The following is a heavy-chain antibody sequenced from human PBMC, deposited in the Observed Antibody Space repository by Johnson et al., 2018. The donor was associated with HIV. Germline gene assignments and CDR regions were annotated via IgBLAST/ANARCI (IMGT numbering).Heavy chain of an antibody. Sequence: VQLVESGGGVVQPGRSLRLSCAASGFTFSSYAMHWVRQAPGKGLEWVAVISYDGSNKYYADSVKGRFTISRDNSKNTLYLQMNSLRAEDTAVYYCARSYYDFAPIGPAFDLWGQGTMVTVSS. CDR1: GFTFSSYA. V-gene: IGHV3-30-3*01. CDR2: ISYDGSNK. CDR3: ARSYYDFAPIGPAFDL. D-gene: IGHD3-3*01. J-gene: IGHJ3*01.